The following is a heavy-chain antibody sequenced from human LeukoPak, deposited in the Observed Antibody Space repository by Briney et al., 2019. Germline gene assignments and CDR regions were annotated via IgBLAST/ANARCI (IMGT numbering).Heavy chain of an antibody. Sequence: GGSLRLSCAASGFTFDDYAMHWVRQAPGKGLEWVSGISWNSGSIGYADSVKGRFTISRDNAKNSLYLQMNSLRAEDTALYYCASSGSYEGKDYWGQGTLVTVSS. CDR2: ISWNSGSI. V-gene: IGHV3-9*01. CDR1: GFTFDDYA. CDR3: ASSGSYEGKDY. J-gene: IGHJ4*02. D-gene: IGHD1-26*01.